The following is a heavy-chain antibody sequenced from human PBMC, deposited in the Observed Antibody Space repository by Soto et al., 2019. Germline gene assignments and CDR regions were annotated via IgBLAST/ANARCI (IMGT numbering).Heavy chain of an antibody. Sequence: LRLSCAASGFTFDDYAMHWVRQAPGKGLEWVSGISWNSGSIGYADSVKGRFTISRDNAKNSLYLQMNSLRAEDTALYYCAKAYDGSGSSDFDYWGQGTLVTVSS. D-gene: IGHD3-10*01. CDR3: AKAYDGSGSSDFDY. V-gene: IGHV3-9*01. CDR1: GFTFDDYA. CDR2: ISWNSGSI. J-gene: IGHJ4*02.